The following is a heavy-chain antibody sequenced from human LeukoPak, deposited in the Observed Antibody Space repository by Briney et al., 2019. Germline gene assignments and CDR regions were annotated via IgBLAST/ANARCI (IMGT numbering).Heavy chain of an antibody. J-gene: IGHJ3*02. CDR1: GYNFTGYY. CDR2: INPNSGGT. CDR3: ARDLDSSGYYYRDDAFDI. V-gene: IGHV1-2*02. Sequence: ASVKVSCKASGYNFTGYYMHWVRQAPGQGLEWMGWINPNSGGTKYAQKFQGRVTMTRDTSISTAYMELSRLRSDDTAVYYCARDLDSSGYYYRDDAFDIWGQGTMVTVSS. D-gene: IGHD3-22*01.